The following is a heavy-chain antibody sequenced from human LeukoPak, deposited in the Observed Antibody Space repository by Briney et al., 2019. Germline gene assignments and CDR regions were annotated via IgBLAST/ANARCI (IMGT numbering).Heavy chain of an antibody. CDR1: GYSISSGYY. V-gene: IGHV4-38-2*01. CDR2: IYHSGST. D-gene: IGHD3-3*01. Sequence: SETLSLTCAVSGYSISSGYYWGWIRQPPGKGLEWIGSIYHSGSTYHNPSLKSRVTISVDTSKNQFSLKLSSVTAADTAVYYCARVRNYDFWSGPTPKYYFDYWGQGTLVTVSS. CDR3: ARVRNYDFWSGPTPKYYFDY. J-gene: IGHJ4*02.